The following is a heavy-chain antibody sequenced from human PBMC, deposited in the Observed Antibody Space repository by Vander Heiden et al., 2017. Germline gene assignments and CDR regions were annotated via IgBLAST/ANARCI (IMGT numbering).Heavy chain of an antibody. J-gene: IGHJ4*02. D-gene: IGHD3-16*01. CDR2: INWVSGSI. CDR1: GFIFENYA. CDR3: VKDIRRHRRGEGYYFDH. Sequence: ESGGGLVEPGRSVRLSCAASGFIFENYAMHWVRQAPGKGLEWVSGINWVSGSIGYADSVKGRFIISRDNAQNSLYLQMNDLRVEDTAVYYCVKDIRRHRRGEGYYFDHGGKGTLVTVSS. V-gene: IGHV3-9*01.